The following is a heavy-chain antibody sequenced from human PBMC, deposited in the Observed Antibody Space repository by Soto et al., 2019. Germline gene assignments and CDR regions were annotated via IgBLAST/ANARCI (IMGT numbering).Heavy chain of an antibody. Sequence: PSETLSLTCAVSGDSISSCYCWCCRRQPPGKGLEWIRSISHSGTTYYNPSLKSRVTISVDPSKNHFSLKLTSVTAADSAVYYCATGMVRAVTPDYWGQGTLVTVSS. CDR1: GDSISSCYC. CDR3: ATGMVRAVTPDY. V-gene: IGHV4-38-2*01. J-gene: IGHJ4*02. D-gene: IGHD3-10*01. CDR2: ISHSGTT.